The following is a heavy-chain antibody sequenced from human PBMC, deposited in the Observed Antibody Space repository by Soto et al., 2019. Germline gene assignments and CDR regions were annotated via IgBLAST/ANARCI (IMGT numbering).Heavy chain of an antibody. Sequence: QVQMVQSGAEVKKPGSSARVSCKVSGGTFSRHSISWVRQAPGQGLEWMGGTIPIFDATQYAQKFQGRLTITSDESTTTFPMDLSVLIREDTAIYYCARDLTYVRGSWGQGNLVTVS. D-gene: IGHD3-10*02. V-gene: IGHV1-69*01. CDR3: ARDLTYVRGS. J-gene: IGHJ4*02. CDR2: TIPIFDAT. CDR1: GGTFSRHS.